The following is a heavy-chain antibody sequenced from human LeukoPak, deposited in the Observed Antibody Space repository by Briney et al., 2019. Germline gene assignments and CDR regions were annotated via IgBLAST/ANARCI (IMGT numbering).Heavy chain of an antibody. J-gene: IGHJ4*02. D-gene: IGHD4-17*01. Sequence: GESLKISCNGSGYRFTSLWIGWVRQMPGKGLEWMGIIYPGDSDTRYSPSFEGQVTISADKSISTAYLEWSNLKASDTAIYYCARRYGRPFDYWGQGTLVTVSS. V-gene: IGHV5-51*01. CDR2: IYPGDSDT. CDR3: ARRYGRPFDY. CDR1: GYRFTSLW.